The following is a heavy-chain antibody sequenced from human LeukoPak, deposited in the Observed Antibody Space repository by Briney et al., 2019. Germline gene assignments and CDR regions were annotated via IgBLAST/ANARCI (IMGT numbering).Heavy chain of an antibody. CDR1: GGTFSSYT. Sequence: ASVKVSCKASGGTFSSYTISWVRQAPGQGLEWMGRIIPILGIANYAQKFQGRVTITADKSTSTAYMELSSLRSEDTAIYYCASRLYCSNTRCRNFPFAYWGQGTLVTVSS. J-gene: IGHJ4*02. CDR2: IIPILGIA. CDR3: ASRLYCSNTRCRNFPFAY. V-gene: IGHV1-69*02. D-gene: IGHD2-2*01.